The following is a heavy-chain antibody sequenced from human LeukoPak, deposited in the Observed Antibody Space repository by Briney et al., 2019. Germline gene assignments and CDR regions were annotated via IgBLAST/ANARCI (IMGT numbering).Heavy chain of an antibody. V-gene: IGHV3-66*01. CDR3: VRDRSASSDYYALGY. CDR1: GFTGSSKY. CDR2: IYSGGDT. Sequence: GGSLRLSCAASGFTGSSKYMTWVRQAPGKGREWLSAIYSGGDTYYADFVRGRFTISRDNSKNMVFLQMRSLRAEDTAVYYCVRDRSASSDYYALGYWGQGTLVTVSS. J-gene: IGHJ4*02. D-gene: IGHD3-22*01.